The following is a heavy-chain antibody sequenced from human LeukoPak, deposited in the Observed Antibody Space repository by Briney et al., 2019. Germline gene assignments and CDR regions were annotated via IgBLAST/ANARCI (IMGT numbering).Heavy chain of an antibody. CDR2: IYPSDSDT. V-gene: IGHV5-51*01. CDR1: GYSFPSYW. CDR3: ARYRGSGSYSDY. J-gene: IGHJ4*02. D-gene: IGHD3-10*01. Sequence: GESLKISCKGSGYSFPSYWIGWVRQMPGKGLEWMGIIYPSDSDTRYSPSFQGQVTISADKTIDTAYLQWSSLKASDTAMCFCARYRGSGSYSDYWGQGTLVTVSS.